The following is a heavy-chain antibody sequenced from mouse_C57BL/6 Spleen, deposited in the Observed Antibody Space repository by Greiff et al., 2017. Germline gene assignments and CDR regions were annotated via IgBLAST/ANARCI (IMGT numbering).Heavy chain of an antibody. CDR3: AKAVVATRGFAY. CDR1: GFSLTSYG. J-gene: IGHJ3*01. V-gene: IGHV2-4*01. Sequence: VKLVESGPGLVQPSPSLSITCTVSGFSLTSYGVHWVRQPPGKGLEWLGVIWSGGSTDYNAAFISRLSISKDNSKSQVFFKMNSLQADDTAIYYCAKAVVATRGFAYWGQGTLVTVSA. CDR2: IWSGGST. D-gene: IGHD1-1*01.